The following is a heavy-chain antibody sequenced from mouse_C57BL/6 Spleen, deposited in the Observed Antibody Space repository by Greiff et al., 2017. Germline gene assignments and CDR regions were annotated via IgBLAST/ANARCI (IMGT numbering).Heavy chain of an antibody. Sequence: QVQLQQFGAELAKPGASVKLSCKASGYTLTSYRMHRVKPRPGQGLEWIGYINPCSGYTKYNQKFKEKATLTADKSSSTAYMQLSSLTYEDSAVYYCATYLNYAMDYWGQGTSVTVSS. CDR1: GYTLTSYR. CDR2: INPCSGYT. CDR3: ATYLNYAMDY. V-gene: IGHV1-7*01. J-gene: IGHJ4*01.